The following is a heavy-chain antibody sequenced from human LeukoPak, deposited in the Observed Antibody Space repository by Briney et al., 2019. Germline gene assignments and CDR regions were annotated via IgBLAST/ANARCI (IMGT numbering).Heavy chain of an antibody. CDR2: ISSSSSYI. V-gene: IGHV3-21*01. CDR3: ARGRYCSSTSCWGDYYYYYMDV. D-gene: IGHD2-2*01. CDR1: GFTFSSYS. Sequence: AGGSLRLSCAASGFTFSSYSMNWVRQAPGKGLEWVSSISSSSSYIYYADSVKGRFTISRDNAKNSLYLQMNSLRAEDTAVYYCARGRYCSSTSCWGDYYYYYMDVWGKGTTVTVSS. J-gene: IGHJ6*03.